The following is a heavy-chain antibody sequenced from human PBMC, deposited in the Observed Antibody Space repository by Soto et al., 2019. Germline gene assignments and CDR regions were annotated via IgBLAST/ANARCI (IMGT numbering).Heavy chain of an antibody. Sequence: EVQLVETGGGLIQPGGSLRLSCAASGFTLSNNYMNWVRQAPGKGLEWVSVIYSDGRTYYADSVKGRITISRDNSKSTLYLQMNSLSSEDTAVYYCARGGPCYDLLTGYFRDNYYFDYWGQGTLVTVSS. J-gene: IGHJ4*02. V-gene: IGHV3-53*02. CDR2: IYSDGRT. D-gene: IGHD3-9*01. CDR1: GFTLSNNY. CDR3: ARGGPCYDLLTGYFRDNYYFDY.